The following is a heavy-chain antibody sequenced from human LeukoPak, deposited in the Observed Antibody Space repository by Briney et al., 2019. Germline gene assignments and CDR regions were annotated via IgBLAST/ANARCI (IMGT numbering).Heavy chain of an antibody. V-gene: IGHV1-2*02. J-gene: IGHJ4*02. CDR2: INPNSGGT. CDR3: SKGPCSSTSWPFFGY. CDR1: GYTFTGYY. Sequence: ASVKVSCKASGYTFTGYYMHWVRQAPGQGLEWMGWINPNSGGTNYAQKFQGRVTMTRDTSIRTAHLELSRLRSDDTGVYYFSKGPCSSTSWPFFGYWGQGTLVTVSS. D-gene: IGHD2-2*01.